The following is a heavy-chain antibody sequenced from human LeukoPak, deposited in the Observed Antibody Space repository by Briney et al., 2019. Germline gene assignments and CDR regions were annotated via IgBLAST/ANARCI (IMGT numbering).Heavy chain of an antibody. CDR3: ARSVGDTYYYGSGSFYYYYYMDV. CDR2: IYTSGST. CDR1: GGSISSGSYY. Sequence: PSETLSLTCTVSGGSISSGSYYWSWIRQPAGKGLEWIGRIYTSGSTNYNPSLKSRVTISVDTSKNQFSLKLSSVTAADTAVYYCARSVGDTYYYGSGSFYYYYYMDVWGKGTTVTISS. V-gene: IGHV4-61*02. J-gene: IGHJ6*03. D-gene: IGHD3-10*01.